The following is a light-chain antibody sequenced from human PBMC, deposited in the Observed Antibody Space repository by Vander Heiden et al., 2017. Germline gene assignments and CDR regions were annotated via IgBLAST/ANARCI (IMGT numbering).Light chain of an antibody. Sequence: DIVMTQSPHSQAVSLGERATINCKSSQSVLYSSNNKNYLAWYQRKPGQPPKLLIYWAFTRESGVSDRFSGSGSGTDFTLTISSLQAEDVAVYYCQQYYSTPFTFGPGTKVDIK. CDR3: QQYYSTPFT. CDR2: WAF. V-gene: IGKV4-1*01. CDR1: QSVLYSSNNKNY. J-gene: IGKJ3*01.